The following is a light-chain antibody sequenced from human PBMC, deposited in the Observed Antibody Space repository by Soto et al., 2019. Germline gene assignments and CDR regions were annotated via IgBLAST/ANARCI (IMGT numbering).Light chain of an antibody. CDR3: LLYGSSHT. J-gene: IGKJ2*01. CDR1: QSVSSNY. V-gene: IGKV3-20*01. Sequence: EIVLTQSPGTLSLSPGERATLSCRASQSVSSNYSAWYLQKPGQAPSLLIYGASTRAAGISDRFSGSGSGNDFTLTIRRLEPEDFALFYCLLYGSSHTFGQGTRLEI. CDR2: GAS.